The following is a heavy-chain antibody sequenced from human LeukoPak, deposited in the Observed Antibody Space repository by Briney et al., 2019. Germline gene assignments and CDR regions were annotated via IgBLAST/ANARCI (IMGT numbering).Heavy chain of an antibody. CDR1: GGTFSSYA. V-gene: IGHV1-69*01. J-gene: IGHJ4*02. CDR2: IIPIFGTA. CDR3: ARGSWFGEFPFDY. Sequence: SVKVSCKTSGGTFSSYAISWVRQAPGQGLEWMGGIIPIFGTANYAQKFQGRVTITADESTSTAYMELSSLRSEDTAVYYCARGSWFGEFPFDYWGQGTLVTVSS. D-gene: IGHD3-10*01.